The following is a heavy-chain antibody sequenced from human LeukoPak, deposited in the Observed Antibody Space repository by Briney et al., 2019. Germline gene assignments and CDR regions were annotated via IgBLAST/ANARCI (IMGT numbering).Heavy chain of an antibody. V-gene: IGHV4-38-2*02. Sequence: SETLSLTCTVSGYSISSGYYWGWIRQPPGKGLEWIGSNYHSGSTYYNTSLKSRVTISVDTSKNQFSLKLSSVTAADTAAYYCARARGGNFGYWGQGTLVTVSS. CDR3: ARARGGNFGY. J-gene: IGHJ4*02. D-gene: IGHD2-15*01. CDR2: NYHSGST. CDR1: GYSISSGYY.